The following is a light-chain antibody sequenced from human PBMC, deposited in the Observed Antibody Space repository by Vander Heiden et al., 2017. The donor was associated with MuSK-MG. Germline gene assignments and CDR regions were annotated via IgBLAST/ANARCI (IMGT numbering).Light chain of an antibody. CDR3: QQDDSTPLT. J-gene: IGKJ4*01. Sequence: DIVMTQSPESLAVSLGERATINCKSSQSVLYSSNNKKYLAWFQRKPGQPPKLLIYWASTRESGVPDRFSGSGSGTHFTLTISSLQAEDVAVYYCQQDDSTPLTFGGGTKVEIK. CDR2: WAS. CDR1: QSVLYSSNNKKY. V-gene: IGKV4-1*01.